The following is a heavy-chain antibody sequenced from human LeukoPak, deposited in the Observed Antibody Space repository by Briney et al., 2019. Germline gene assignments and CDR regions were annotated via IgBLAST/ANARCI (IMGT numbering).Heavy chain of an antibody. D-gene: IGHD4-23*01. CDR3: ARDYGGNSGYFDY. Sequence: ASVKVSCKASGGTFSSYATSWVRQAPGQGLEWMGGIIPIFGTANYAQKFQGRVTITADESTSTAYMELSSLRSEDTAVYYCARDYGGNSGYFDYWGQGTLVIVSS. CDR2: IIPIFGTA. V-gene: IGHV1-69*13. J-gene: IGHJ4*02. CDR1: GGTFSSYA.